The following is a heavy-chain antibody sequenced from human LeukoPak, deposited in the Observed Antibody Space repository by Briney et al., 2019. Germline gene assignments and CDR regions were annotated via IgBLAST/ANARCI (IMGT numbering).Heavy chain of an antibody. V-gene: IGHV1-18*01. CDR3: ARDAVSTTTAGGIDY. CDR2: ISAYSGYT. CDR1: GYTFNNYG. D-gene: IGHD5/OR15-5a*01. Sequence: GASVKVSCKASGYTFNNYGISWVRQAPGQGLEWVGWISAYSGYTHYAQKIQGRVTVTTEASTSTAYMELRSPTSYDTAVYYCARDAVSTTTAGGIDYWGQGTLVTVSS. J-gene: IGHJ4*02.